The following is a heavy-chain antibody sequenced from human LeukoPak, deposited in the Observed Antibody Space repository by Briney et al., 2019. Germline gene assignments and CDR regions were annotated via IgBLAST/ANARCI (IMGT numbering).Heavy chain of an antibody. CDR3: ARTGGSSWLFDY. J-gene: IGHJ4*02. CDR2: IYYSGST. CDR1: GGSISSSSYY. V-gene: IGHV4-39*01. Sequence: SETLSLTCTVSGGSISSSSYYWRWIRQPPGKGLEWIGSIYYSGSTYYNPSLKSRVTISVDTSKNQFSLKLSSVTAADTAVYCCARTGGSSWLFDYWGQGTLVTV. D-gene: IGHD6-13*01.